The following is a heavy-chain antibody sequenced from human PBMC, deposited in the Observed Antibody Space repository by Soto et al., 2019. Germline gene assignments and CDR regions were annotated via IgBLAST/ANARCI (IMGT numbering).Heavy chain of an antibody. J-gene: IGHJ6*02. CDR3: RRSSRYSTDV. Sequence: QLQLQESGPGLVKPSETLSLTCTVSGGSISSSSYWGWIRQPPGKGLEWIGSIYSIGSTYYNPALKSPVTISVDTSTNQFSLKLSSVTAADTAVYYCRRSSRYSTDVWGQGTTVTVSS. D-gene: IGHD6-13*01. CDR1: GGSISSSSY. CDR2: IYSIGST. V-gene: IGHV4-39*01.